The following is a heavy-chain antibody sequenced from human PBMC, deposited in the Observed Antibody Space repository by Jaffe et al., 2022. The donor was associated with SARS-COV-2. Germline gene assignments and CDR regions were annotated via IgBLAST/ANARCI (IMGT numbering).Heavy chain of an antibody. J-gene: IGHJ6*02. CDR3: ANWGSPKTKDYGMDV. V-gene: IGHV3-33*06. CDR2: IWYDGSNK. Sequence: QVQLVESGGGVVQPGRSLRLSCAASGFTFSSYGMHWVRQAPGKGLEWVAVIWYDGSNKYYADSVKGRFTISRDNSKNTLYLQMNSLRAEDTAVYYCANWGSPKTKDYGMDVWGQGTTVTVSS. D-gene: IGHD7-27*01. CDR1: GFTFSSYG.